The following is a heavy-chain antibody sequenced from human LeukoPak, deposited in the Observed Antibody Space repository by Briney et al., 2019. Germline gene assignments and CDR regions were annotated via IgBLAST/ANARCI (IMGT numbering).Heavy chain of an antibody. CDR3: ARGEAWSTYYFDY. V-gene: IGHV4-59*01. D-gene: IGHD1-26*01. Sequence: SETLSLTCTVSGGSISSYYWSWIRQPPGKGLEWIGYIYYSGSTNYNPSLKSRVTISVDTSKNQFSLKLSSVTAADTAVYYCARGEAWSTYYFDYWGQGTLVTVSS. CDR1: GGSISSYY. J-gene: IGHJ4*02. CDR2: IYYSGST.